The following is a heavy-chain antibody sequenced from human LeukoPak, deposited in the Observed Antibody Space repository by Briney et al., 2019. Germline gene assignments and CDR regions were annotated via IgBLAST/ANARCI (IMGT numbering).Heavy chain of an antibody. CDR1: GFTFSSYA. Sequence: GGSLRLSCSASGFTFSSYAMHWVRQAPGKGLEYVSAISSNGGSTYYADSVKGRFTISRDNSKNTLYLQMSSLRAEDTAVYYCVRGLTGYYSPDAFDIWGQGTMVTVSS. CDR2: ISSNGGST. V-gene: IGHV3-64D*06. D-gene: IGHD3-9*01. J-gene: IGHJ3*02. CDR3: VRGLTGYYSPDAFDI.